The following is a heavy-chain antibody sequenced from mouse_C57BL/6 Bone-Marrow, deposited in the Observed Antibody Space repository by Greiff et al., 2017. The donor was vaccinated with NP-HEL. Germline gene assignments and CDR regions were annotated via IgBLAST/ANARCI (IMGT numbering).Heavy chain of an antibody. Sequence: VQLQQSGPELVKPGASVKMSCKASGYTFTDYNMHWVKQSHGKSLEWIGYINPNNGGTSYNQKFKGKATLTVNTSSSTAYMELRSLTSEDSAVYYCARGGDYYGSSCDYWGQGTTLTVSS. V-gene: IGHV1-22*01. CDR3: ARGGDYYGSSCDY. D-gene: IGHD1-1*01. CDR1: GYTFTDYN. J-gene: IGHJ2*01. CDR2: INPNNGGT.